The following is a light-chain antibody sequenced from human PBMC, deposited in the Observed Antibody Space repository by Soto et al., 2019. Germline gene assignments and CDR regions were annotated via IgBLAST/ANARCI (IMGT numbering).Light chain of an antibody. V-gene: IGKV3-15*01. J-gene: IGKJ4*01. CDR2: GAS. Sequence: EILMTQSPATLSVSPGERATLSCRASPSVSSNLAWYQQKPGQAPRLLIYGASTRANGIPARFSGSGSGTEFTRTISSLQSEDFAVYYCQKYNNWPPLTVGGWNQGEIK. CDR3: QKYNNWPPLT. CDR1: PSVSSN.